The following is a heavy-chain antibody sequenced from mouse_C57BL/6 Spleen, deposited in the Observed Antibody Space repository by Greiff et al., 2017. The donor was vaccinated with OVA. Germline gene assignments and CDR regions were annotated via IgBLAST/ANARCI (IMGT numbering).Heavy chain of an antibody. J-gene: IGHJ3*01. CDR1: GYAFTNYL. V-gene: IGHV1-54*01. D-gene: IGHD1-1*01. Sequence: VQLQESGAELVRPGTSVKVSCKASGYAFTNYLIEWVKQRPGQGLEWIGVINPGSGGTNYNEKFKGKATLTADKSSSTAYMQLSSLTSEDSAVYFCARSVDYGSSYQAWFAYWGQGTLVTVSA. CDR2: INPGSGGT. CDR3: ARSVDYGSSYQAWFAY.